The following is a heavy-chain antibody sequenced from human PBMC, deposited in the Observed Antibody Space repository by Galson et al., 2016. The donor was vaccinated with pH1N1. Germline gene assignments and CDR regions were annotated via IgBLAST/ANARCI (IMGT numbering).Heavy chain of an antibody. Sequence: LRLSCAASGFTFSTYWMHWVRQAPGKGLEWVANIKQDGSEKYYLDSVKGRLTISRDNAKESLFLQMNSLRAEDTAVYYCAKGGLAPGDYWGQGTLVTVSS. CDR1: GFTFSTYW. V-gene: IGHV3-7*01. J-gene: IGHJ4*02. CDR2: IKQDGSEK. D-gene: IGHD6-19*01. CDR3: AKGGLAPGDY.